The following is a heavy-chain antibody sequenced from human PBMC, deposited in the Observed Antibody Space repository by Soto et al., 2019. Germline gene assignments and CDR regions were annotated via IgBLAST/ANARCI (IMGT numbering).Heavy chain of an antibody. CDR1: GFTFSDHF. Sequence: EVQLVESGGGLVQPGGSLRLSCAASGFTFSDHFMEWVRQAPGKGLEWVGRARHETGRYMTEYAASVQGRFTISRDESKNSLFLQTSSLQTEDTAVYYCTSPKRSSSDWYYYWGQGTLVTVSS. CDR2: ARHETGRYMT. D-gene: IGHD6-19*01. CDR3: TSPKRSSSDWYYY. J-gene: IGHJ4*02. V-gene: IGHV3-72*01.